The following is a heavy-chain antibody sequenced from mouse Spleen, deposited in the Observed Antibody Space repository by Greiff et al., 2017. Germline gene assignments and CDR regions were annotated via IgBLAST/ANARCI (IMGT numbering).Heavy chain of an antibody. CDR2: INSNGGST. V-gene: IGHV5-6-2*01. Sequence: EVQGVESGGGLVKLGGSLKLSCAASGFTFSSYYMSWVRQTPEKRLELVAAINSNGGSTYYPDTVKGRFTISRDNAKNTLYLQMSSLKSEDTALYYCARQGGNPSTWFAYWGQGTLVTVSA. CDR1: GFTFSSYY. D-gene: IGHD2-1*01. CDR3: ARQGGNPSTWFAY. J-gene: IGHJ3*01.